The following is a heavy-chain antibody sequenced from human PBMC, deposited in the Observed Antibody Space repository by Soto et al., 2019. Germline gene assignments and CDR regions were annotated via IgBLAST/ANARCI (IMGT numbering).Heavy chain of an antibody. J-gene: IGHJ4*02. Sequence: QITLKESGPTLVKPTQTLTLTCTFSGFSLSTSGVGVGWIRQPPGKALEWLALIYWDDDKRYSPSLKSRLTITKDTSKDHVVLTMTNMDPVDTATYYCAPLRGYSYGLDYWGQGTLVTVSS. CDR1: GFSLSTSGVG. V-gene: IGHV2-5*02. CDR3: APLRGYSYGLDY. D-gene: IGHD5-18*01. CDR2: IYWDDDK.